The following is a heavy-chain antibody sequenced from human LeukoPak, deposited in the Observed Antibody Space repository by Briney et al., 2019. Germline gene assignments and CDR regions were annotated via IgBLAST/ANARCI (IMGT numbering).Heavy chain of an antibody. CDR3: TRDTDYGSAANYFDH. J-gene: IGHJ4*02. V-gene: IGHV3-43*01. CDR2: ISWEGDTT. CDR1: GFTFDDYA. Sequence: GGSLRLSRAASGFTFDDYAMHWVRQAPGKGLQWVSLISWEGDTTYYADSVRGRFTISRDNSRNFLYLHMNSLRTDDTAFYYCTRDTDYGSAANYFDHWGQGTLVSVSS. D-gene: IGHD3-10*01.